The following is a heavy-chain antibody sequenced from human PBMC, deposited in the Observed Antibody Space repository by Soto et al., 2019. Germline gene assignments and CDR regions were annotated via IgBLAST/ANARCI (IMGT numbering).Heavy chain of an antibody. Sequence: SETLSLTCTVSCDSLSTYYWTWIRQPPGRRLEWIGYIYYSGTTDYNPSLEGRVTISVDTSKNQFSLNLRSVTAADTAVYYCAREFTMVRGGRYYDMDVWGKGTTVTVSS. D-gene: IGHD3-10*01. CDR2: IYYSGTT. J-gene: IGHJ6*04. V-gene: IGHV4-59*12. CDR1: CDSLSTYY. CDR3: AREFTMVRGGRYYDMDV.